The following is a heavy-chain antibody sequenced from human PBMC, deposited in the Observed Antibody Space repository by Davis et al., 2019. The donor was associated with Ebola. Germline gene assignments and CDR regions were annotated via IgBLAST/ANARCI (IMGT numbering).Heavy chain of an antibody. D-gene: IGHD4-17*01. CDR2: IYYSGST. Sequence: MPGGSLRLSCTVSGGSISSSSYYWGWIRQPPGKGLEWIGSIYYSGSTYYNPSLKSRVTISVDTSKNQFSLKLSSVTAADTAVYCCARLGYTVTKDDWGQGTLVTVSS. J-gene: IGHJ4*02. CDR1: GGSISSSSYY. V-gene: IGHV4-39*01. CDR3: ARLGYTVTKDD.